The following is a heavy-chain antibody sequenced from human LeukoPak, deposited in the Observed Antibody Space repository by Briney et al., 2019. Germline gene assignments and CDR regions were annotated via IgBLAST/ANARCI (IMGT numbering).Heavy chain of an antibody. D-gene: IGHD2-2*02. CDR3: AKYCTSANCYTETYFGMDV. V-gene: IGHV3-23*01. CDR2: ISNSGGST. CDR1: GFTFNSYA. Sequence: GGSLRLSCAAFGFTFNSYAMTWVRQTPGKGLEWVSSISNSGGSTYYADSVKGRFTISRDNSKNTLYLQMNSLRVEDTAVYYCAKYCTSANCYTETYFGMDVWGQGTTVTVSS. J-gene: IGHJ6*02.